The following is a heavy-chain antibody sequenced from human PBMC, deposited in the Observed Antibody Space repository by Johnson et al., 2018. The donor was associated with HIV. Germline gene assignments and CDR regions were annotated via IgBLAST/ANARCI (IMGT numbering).Heavy chain of an antibody. J-gene: IGHJ3*02. V-gene: IGHV3-11*04. CDR3: ARAASQQQLKVPFDI. D-gene: IGHD6-13*01. CDR1: GFTFSDYY. CDR2: INNNASSV. Sequence: QVQLVESGGGLVKPGGSLRLSCAASGFTFSDYYMTWIRQAPGKGLEWVSYINNNASSVYYADSVKGRFTISRDNAKNSLYLQMNSLRAEDTAVYYCARAASQQQLKVPFDIWGQGTMVTVSS.